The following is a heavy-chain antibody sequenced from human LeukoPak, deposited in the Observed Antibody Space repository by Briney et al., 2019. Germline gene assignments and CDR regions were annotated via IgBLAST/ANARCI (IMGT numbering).Heavy chain of an antibody. CDR3: AKLGSSWSTFDS. Sequence: GGSLRLSCAASGFTFSIYAMSWVRQAPGKGLEWVSGISFSSDTTYYADSVKGRFTISRDNSKNTLFLQMNSLRDDDTALYYCAKLGSSWSTFDSWGQGTLVTVSS. V-gene: IGHV3-23*01. D-gene: IGHD6-13*01. CDR1: GFTFSIYA. CDR2: ISFSSDTT. J-gene: IGHJ4*02.